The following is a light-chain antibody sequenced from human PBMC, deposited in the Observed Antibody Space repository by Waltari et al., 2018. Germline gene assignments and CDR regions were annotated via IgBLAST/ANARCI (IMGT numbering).Light chain of an antibody. J-gene: IGLJ3*02. V-gene: IGLV2-14*01. CDR1: SSDVGGYNH. CDR3: TSYTSISTRV. Sequence: QSALTQPASVSGSPGQSITISCTGTSSDVGGYNHVSWYQQLPGKTPKLIISEVSNRPSGVSDRFSGSKSGNTASRTISGLQAEDEADYYCTSYTSISTRVFGGGTKLTVL. CDR2: EVS.